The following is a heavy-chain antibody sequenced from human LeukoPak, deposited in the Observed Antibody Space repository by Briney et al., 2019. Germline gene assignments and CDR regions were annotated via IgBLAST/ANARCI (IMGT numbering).Heavy chain of an antibody. CDR3: TLDGLGAFDY. Sequence: PGGSLRLSCTASGFTFGDYAMSWVRQAPGKGLEWVGFIRSKAYGGTTEYAASVKGRFTISRDDSKSIAYLQMNSLKTEDTAVYYCTLDGLGAFDYWGQGTLVTVSS. D-gene: IGHD3-9*01. J-gene: IGHJ4*02. CDR2: IRSKAYGGTT. CDR1: GFTFGDYA. V-gene: IGHV3-49*04.